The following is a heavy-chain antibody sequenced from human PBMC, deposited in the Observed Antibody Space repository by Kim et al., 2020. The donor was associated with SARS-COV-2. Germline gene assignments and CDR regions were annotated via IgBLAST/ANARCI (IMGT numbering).Heavy chain of an antibody. CDR2: I. J-gene: IGHJ6*02. CDR3: ARDAYYYYGMDV. Sequence: IYYADSVKGRFTISRDNAKNSLYLQMHRLGAEDTAVYYCARDAYYYYGMDVWGQGTTVTVSS. V-gene: IGHV3-48*01.